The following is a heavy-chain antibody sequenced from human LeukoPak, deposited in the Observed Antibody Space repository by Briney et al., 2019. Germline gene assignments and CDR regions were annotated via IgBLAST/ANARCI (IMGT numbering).Heavy chain of an antibody. D-gene: IGHD3-16*01. J-gene: IGHJ6*03. V-gene: IGHV4-34*01. CDR3: ARVKDPGGYYYYYYMDV. CDR2: INHSGGT. CDR1: GGSISSYY. Sequence: SETLSLTCTVSGGSISSYYWSWIRQPPGKGLEWIGEINHSGGTKYNPSLKSRVTISVDTSKNQFSLKLSSVTAADTAMYYCARVKDPGGYYYYYYMDVWGKGTMVTVSS.